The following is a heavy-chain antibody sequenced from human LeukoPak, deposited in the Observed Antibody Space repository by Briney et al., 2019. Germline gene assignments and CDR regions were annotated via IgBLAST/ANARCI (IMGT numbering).Heavy chain of an antibody. CDR2: IYTSGST. V-gene: IGHV4-4*07. D-gene: IGHD3-22*01. J-gene: IGHJ4*02. CDR3: ASEYYYDTSGYYSLAS. CDR1: GGSISSFY. Sequence: PSETLSLTCTVSGGSISSFYWSWIRQPAGKALEWIGRIYTSGSTNYNPSFKSRVTMSVDTSKNQFSLKLRSVTAADTAVYYCASEYYYDTSGYYSLASWGQGHLVTVSS.